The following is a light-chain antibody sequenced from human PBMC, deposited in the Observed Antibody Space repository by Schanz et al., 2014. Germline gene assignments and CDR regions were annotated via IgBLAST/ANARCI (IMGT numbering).Light chain of an antibody. Sequence: IQLTQSPSSLSASVRDRVTITCRASQDISSYLGWYQQKPGKAPKLLIYATSTLQTGVPSRFSGSGFVTDFTLTINSLQPEDFATYYCQQLHTYPPTFGGGTKVE. V-gene: IGKV1-9*01. CDR1: QDISSY. CDR3: QQLHTYPPT. CDR2: ATS. J-gene: IGKJ4*01.